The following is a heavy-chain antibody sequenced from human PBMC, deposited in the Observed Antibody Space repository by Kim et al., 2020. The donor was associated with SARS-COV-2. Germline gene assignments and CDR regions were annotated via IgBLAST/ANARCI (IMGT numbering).Heavy chain of an antibody. D-gene: IGHD6-13*01. J-gene: IGHJ4*02. Sequence: GTANDAQKCQGRVTITADESTSTAYMELSSLRSEDTAVYYCARDLAAAAVWGQGTLVTVSS. CDR3: ARDLAAAAV. CDR2: GTA. V-gene: IGHV1-69*01.